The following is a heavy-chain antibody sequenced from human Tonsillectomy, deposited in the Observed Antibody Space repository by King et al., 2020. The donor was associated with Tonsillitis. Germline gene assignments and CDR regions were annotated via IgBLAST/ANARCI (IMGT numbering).Heavy chain of an antibody. D-gene: IGHD1-26*01. V-gene: IGHV3-21*01. J-gene: IGHJ3*02. CDR2: LSPNSDYI. CDR3: ARGNSGSYQRDDALDI. CDR1: GFIFSGYS. Sequence: VQLVESGGGLVEPGGSLRLSCTASGFIFSGYSMNWVRQAPGTGPEWVSSLSPNSDYIYYADPLRGRFTVSRDNAMNSLYLQMKSLGAEDTAVYYCARGNSGSYQRDDALDIWGRGTRVTVSA.